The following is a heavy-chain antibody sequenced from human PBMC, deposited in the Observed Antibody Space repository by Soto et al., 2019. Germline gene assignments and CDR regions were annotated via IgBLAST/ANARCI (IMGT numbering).Heavy chain of an antibody. Sequence: QVHLQESGPGLMKPSETLSLTCTVSGGPITSRWWSWIRQPPGKGLEWIGYVSSSDEVTYNPSLETRVTISRAPSKNHFSLTVSSVTAADTAVYYCATPSYNSGWSLVQWGQGILVTVSS. CDR3: ATPSYNSGWSLVQ. V-gene: IGHV4-59*11. D-gene: IGHD6-19*01. CDR2: VSSSDEV. CDR1: GGPITSRW. J-gene: IGHJ4*02.